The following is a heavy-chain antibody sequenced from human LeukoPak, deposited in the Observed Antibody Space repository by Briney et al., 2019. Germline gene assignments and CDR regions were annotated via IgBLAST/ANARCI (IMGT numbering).Heavy chain of an antibody. CDR2: IYYSGST. Sequence: SETLSLTCTVSGGSLSSYYWSGIRQPPGKGLEWIGYIYYSGSTNYNPSLKGRVTISVDTSKNQFSLKLSSVTAADTAVYYCARRRGYSLDYWGQGTLVTVSS. CDR1: GGSLSSYY. J-gene: IGHJ4*02. CDR3: ARRRGYSLDY. D-gene: IGHD5-18*01. V-gene: IGHV4-59*01.